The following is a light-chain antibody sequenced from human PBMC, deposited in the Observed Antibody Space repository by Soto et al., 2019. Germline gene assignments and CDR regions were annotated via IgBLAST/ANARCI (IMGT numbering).Light chain of an antibody. CDR3: QQYGGSPAIT. J-gene: IGKJ5*01. Sequence: EIVLTQSPGTLSLSPWERATLSCRASQSVSNNYLAWYQQKPGQAPRLLIYGASSRATGIPDRFRASASGTDFTLTISRLEPEDFAVYFCQQYGGSPAITFGQGTRLEIK. CDR2: GAS. V-gene: IGKV3-20*01. CDR1: QSVSNNY.